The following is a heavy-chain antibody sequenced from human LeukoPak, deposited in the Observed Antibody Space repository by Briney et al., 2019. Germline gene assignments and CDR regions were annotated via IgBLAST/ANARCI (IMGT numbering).Heavy chain of an antibody. V-gene: IGHV4-30-4*08. Sequence: SQTLSLTCTVSGGSISSGDYYWSWIRQPPGKGLEWIGYIYYSTSTYYNPSLKSRVTISVDTSKNQFSLKLSSVTAADTAVYYCARVLYYYGSGSYWADYYYYYYMDVWGTGTTVTVSS. D-gene: IGHD3-10*01. J-gene: IGHJ6*03. CDR2: IYYSTST. CDR1: GGSISSGDYY. CDR3: ARVLYYYGSGSYWADYYYYYYMDV.